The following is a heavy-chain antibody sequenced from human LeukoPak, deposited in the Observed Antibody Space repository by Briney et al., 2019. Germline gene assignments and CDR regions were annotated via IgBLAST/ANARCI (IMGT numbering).Heavy chain of an antibody. CDR1: GFTFRNFW. J-gene: IGHJ4*02. Sequence: GGSLRLSCAASGFTFRNFWMSWVRQAPGKGLEWVANMNEEASRIYYLDSVKGRFTISRDNAKNSLFLQMNSLRAEDTAVHYCARDGDGLIFPTDSRGQGTLVTVSS. V-gene: IGHV3-7*01. D-gene: IGHD2-21*01. CDR3: ARDGDGLIFPTDS. CDR2: MNEEASRI.